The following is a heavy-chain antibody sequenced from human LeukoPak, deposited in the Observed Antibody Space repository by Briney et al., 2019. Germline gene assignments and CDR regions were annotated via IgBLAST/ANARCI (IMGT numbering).Heavy chain of an antibody. CDR1: GYTFTSYY. D-gene: IGHD1-14*01. CDR3: VTNRRPGAFDF. Sequence: RASVKVSCKASGYTFTSYYMHWVRQAPGLGLEWMGWINPKSGGAHYAAKFQGSINMTANTSITTVYMELSRLTSDDTAIYYCVTNRRPGAFDFWGQGTVVTVSS. CDR2: INPKSGGA. J-gene: IGHJ3*01. V-gene: IGHV1-2*04.